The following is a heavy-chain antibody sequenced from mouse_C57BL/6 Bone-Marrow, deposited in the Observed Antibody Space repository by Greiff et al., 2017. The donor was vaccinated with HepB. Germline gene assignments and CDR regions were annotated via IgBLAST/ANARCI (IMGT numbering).Heavy chain of an antibody. CDR2: IYPGRGNT. D-gene: IGHD1-1*01. CDR1: GYSFTSYY. V-gene: IGHV1-66*01. CDR3: AKDYCGSYYAIDY. J-gene: IGHJ4*01. Sequence: QVQLKESGPELVKPGASVQISCKASGYSFTSYYIHWVKQRPGQGLEWIGWIYPGRGNTKYNEKFKGKATLTADTSTSTAYMQLSSLTSEDSAVYYCAKDYCGSYYAIDYWGQGTSVTVSS.